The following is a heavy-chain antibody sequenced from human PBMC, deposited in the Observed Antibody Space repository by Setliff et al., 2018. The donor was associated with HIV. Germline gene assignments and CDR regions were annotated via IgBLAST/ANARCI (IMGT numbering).Heavy chain of an antibody. CDR3: AGEIAPAARLPNVGGPPPPGYYHYMDV. Sequence: PSETLSLTCTVSGGSISSSHYYWGWVRQSPGRRLEWIGSIYYSGRTYYNPSLKSRVTMSVDTSTNQFSLDLTSVTAADTAVYFCAGEIAPAARLPNVGGPPPPGYYHYMDVWGKGTTVTVSS. J-gene: IGHJ6*03. CDR1: GGSISSSHYY. D-gene: IGHD2-8*01. CDR2: IYYSGRT. V-gene: IGHV4-39*07.